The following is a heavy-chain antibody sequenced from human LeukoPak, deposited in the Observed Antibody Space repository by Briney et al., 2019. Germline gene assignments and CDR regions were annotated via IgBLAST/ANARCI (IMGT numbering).Heavy chain of an antibody. J-gene: IGHJ3*02. D-gene: IGHD5-18*01. CDR2: IYTSGST. CDR1: GFTFSNYA. CDR3: ARANAGYSYGHDAFDI. V-gene: IGHV4-4*08. Sequence: GSLRLSCAASGFTFSNYAMTWVRQAPGKGLEWIGRIYTSGSTNYNPSLKSRVTISVDTSKNQFSLKLSSVTAADTAVYYCARANAGYSYGHDAFDIWGQGTMVTVSS.